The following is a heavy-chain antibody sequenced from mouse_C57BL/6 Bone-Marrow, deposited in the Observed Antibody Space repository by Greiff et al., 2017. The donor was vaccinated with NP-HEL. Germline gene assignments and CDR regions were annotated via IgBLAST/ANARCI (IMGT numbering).Heavy chain of an antibody. Sequence: EVKLQESEGGLVQPGSSMKLSCTASGFTFSDYYMAWVRQVPEKGLEWVANINYDGSSTYYLDSLKSRFIISRDNAKNILYLQMSSLKSEDTATYYCARDSNYTMDYWGQGTSVTVSS. D-gene: IGHD2-5*01. CDR3: ARDSNYTMDY. V-gene: IGHV5-16*01. J-gene: IGHJ4*01. CDR2: INYDGSST. CDR1: GFTFSDYY.